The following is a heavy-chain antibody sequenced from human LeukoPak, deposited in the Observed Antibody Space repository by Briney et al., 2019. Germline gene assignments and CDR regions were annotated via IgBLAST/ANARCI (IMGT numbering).Heavy chain of an antibody. Sequence: GGSLRVSFAASGFTFTHSWMRLFRQSPGKGLEWVANIKQDGSEKYYVDSVEGRFTISRDNAKNSVSLQMNSLRGEDTAVYYCVRALGSSSADYWGQGTLVTVSS. J-gene: IGHJ4*02. D-gene: IGHD6-6*01. CDR1: GFTFTHSW. CDR3: VRALGSSSADY. V-gene: IGHV3-7*01. CDR2: IKQDGSEK.